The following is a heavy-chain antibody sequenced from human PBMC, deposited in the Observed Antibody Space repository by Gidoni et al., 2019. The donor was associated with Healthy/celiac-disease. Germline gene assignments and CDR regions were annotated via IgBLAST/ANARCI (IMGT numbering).Heavy chain of an antibody. CDR3: ARDRSLYGYSWLAFDY. D-gene: IGHD5-18*01. V-gene: IGHV4-34*01. Sequence: QVQLQLWVSGPLKPSETLSLTCGVSGGSLSGYYWTWLRQSPGKGLEWIGEINHSGTVNYSPSLNSRLSMSVDTSKNQFTMKLSSVTAADTAVYYCARDRSLYGYSWLAFDYWGQGMLVTVS. J-gene: IGHJ4*02. CDR1: GGSLSGYY. CDR2: INHSGTV.